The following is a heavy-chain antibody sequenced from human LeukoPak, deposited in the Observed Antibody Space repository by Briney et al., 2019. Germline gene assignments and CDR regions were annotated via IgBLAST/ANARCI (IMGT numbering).Heavy chain of an antibody. Sequence: GGSLRLSCAASGFTFSSYWMSWVRQAPGKGLEWVANIRQDGSEKYYMNSVKGRFTISRDNAKNSLYLQMNSLRAEDTAVYYCAGRGGSGSYYPYYFDYWGQGTLVTVSS. CDR1: GFTFSSYW. V-gene: IGHV3-7*03. CDR3: AGRGGSGSYYPYYFDY. J-gene: IGHJ4*02. CDR2: IRQDGSEK. D-gene: IGHD3-10*01.